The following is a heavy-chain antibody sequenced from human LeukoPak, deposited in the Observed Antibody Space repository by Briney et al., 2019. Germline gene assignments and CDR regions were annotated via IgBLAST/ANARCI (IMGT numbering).Heavy chain of an antibody. J-gene: IGHJ4*02. Sequence: GGSLRLSCPVSGITLSNYGMSWVRQAPGRGLEWVAGISDSGGSTTYADSVKGRFTISRDNPKNTLYLQMNSLRVDDTAAYFCAKRAVVIRVILVGFHKQAYYFDSWGQGALVTVSS. D-gene: IGHD3-22*01. CDR3: AKRAVVIRVILVGFHKQAYYFDS. CDR2: ISDSGGST. V-gene: IGHV3-23*01. CDR1: GITLSNYG.